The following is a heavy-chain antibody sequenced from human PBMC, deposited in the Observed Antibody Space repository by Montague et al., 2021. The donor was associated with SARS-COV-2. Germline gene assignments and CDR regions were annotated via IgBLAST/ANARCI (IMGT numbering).Heavy chain of an antibody. Sequence: SETLSLTCAVHGGSFSGYYWNWIRQPPGKGLEWIGGINHGGNTNXNPSLKNRLTISVDTSKNQFSLKLTSVAATDTAVYYCARLRDGVVPSPILGIGPYFTYYYMDVWGKGTTVTVSS. CDR2: INHGGNT. V-gene: IGHV4-34*01. J-gene: IGHJ6*03. CDR1: GGSFSGYY. D-gene: IGHD2-15*01. CDR3: ARLRDGVVPSPILGIGPYFTYYYMDV.